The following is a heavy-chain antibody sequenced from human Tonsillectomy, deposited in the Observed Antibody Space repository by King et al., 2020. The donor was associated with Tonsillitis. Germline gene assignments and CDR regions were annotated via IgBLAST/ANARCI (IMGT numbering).Heavy chain of an antibody. CDR2: IYYSGST. D-gene: IGHD3-22*01. V-gene: IGHV4-39*01. CDR1: GGSISSSSYY. Sequence: QLQESGPGLVKPSETLSLTCTVSGGSISSSSYYWGWIRQPPGKGLEWIGSIYYSGSTYYNPSLKSRVTMSVDTSNNQFSLKLSSVTAADTAVYYCARGSRLGIYYFDYWVQGTLVTVSS. CDR3: ARGSRLGIYYFDY. J-gene: IGHJ4*02.